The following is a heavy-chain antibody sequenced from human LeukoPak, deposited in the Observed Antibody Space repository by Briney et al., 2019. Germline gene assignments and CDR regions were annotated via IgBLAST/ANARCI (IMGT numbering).Heavy chain of an antibody. J-gene: IGHJ3*02. CDR2: INHSGST. D-gene: IGHD2-15*01. CDR1: GGSFSGYY. V-gene: IGHV4-34*01. CDR3: ARPNFYCSGGSCPHDAFDT. Sequence: SETLSLTCAVYGGSFSGYYWSWIRQPPGKGLEWIGEINHSGSTNYNPSLKSRVTISVDTSKYQFSLKLTSLTAAYTAVYYCARPNFYCSGGSCPHDAFDTWGQGTMVTVSS.